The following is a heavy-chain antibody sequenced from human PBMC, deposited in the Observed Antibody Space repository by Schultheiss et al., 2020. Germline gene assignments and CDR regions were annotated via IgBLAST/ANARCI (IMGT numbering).Heavy chain of an antibody. V-gene: IGHV4-38-2*02. CDR1: GYSISSGYY. Sequence: SETLSLTCTVSGYSISSGYYWGWIRQPPGKGLEWIGSIYHSGSTYYNPSLKSRVTISVDTSKNQFSLKLSSVTAADTAVYYCARDRYFEGDLYGMDVWGQGTTVTVSS. CDR2: IYHSGST. D-gene: IGHD3-9*01. CDR3: ARDRYFEGDLYGMDV. J-gene: IGHJ6*02.